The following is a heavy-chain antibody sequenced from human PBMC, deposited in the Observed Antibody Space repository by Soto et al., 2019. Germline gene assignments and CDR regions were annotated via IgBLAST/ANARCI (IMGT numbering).Heavy chain of an antibody. J-gene: IGHJ4*02. CDR1: GFAFNNYG. Sequence: GSLRLSCTVSGFAFNNYGINWVRQAPGKGLEWVSSISKSDYTYYSDSVKGRFTISRDNAKNSVSLQMYTLRVEDTAVYYCAREDSIIIPAVSDFWGQGTLVTVSS. D-gene: IGHD2-2*01. V-gene: IGHV3-21*01. CDR2: ISKSDYT. CDR3: AREDSIIIPAVSDF.